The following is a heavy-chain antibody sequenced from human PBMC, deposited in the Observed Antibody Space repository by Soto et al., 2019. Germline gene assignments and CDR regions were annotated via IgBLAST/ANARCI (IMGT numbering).Heavy chain of an antibody. CDR2: ISGSGDRG. CDR3: TTGYRASHPPFYY. V-gene: IGHV3-23*01. CDR1: GFTFRSYA. D-gene: IGHD2-15*01. Sequence: PGGSLRLSCAASGFTFRSYAMNWVRQAPGKGPEWVSGISGSGDRGYHANSVKGRFSISRDNSKSTLYLQVNSRRVEDTAVYDFTTGYRASHPPFYYWRQRP. J-gene: IGHJ4*02.